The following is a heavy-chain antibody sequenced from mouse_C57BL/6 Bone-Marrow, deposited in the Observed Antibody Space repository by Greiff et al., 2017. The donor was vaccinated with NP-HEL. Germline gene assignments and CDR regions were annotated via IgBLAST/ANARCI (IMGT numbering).Heavy chain of an antibody. CDR1: GYTFTDYE. V-gene: IGHV1-15*01. Sequence: VQVVESGAELVRPGASVTLSCKASGYTFTDYEMHWVKQTPVHGLEWIGAIDPETGGTAYNQKFKGKAILTADKSSSTAYMELRSLTSEDSAVYYCTRSPLITTVVATDWFAYWGQGTLVTVSA. D-gene: IGHD1-1*01. CDR2: IDPETGGT. J-gene: IGHJ3*01. CDR3: TRSPLITTVVATDWFAY.